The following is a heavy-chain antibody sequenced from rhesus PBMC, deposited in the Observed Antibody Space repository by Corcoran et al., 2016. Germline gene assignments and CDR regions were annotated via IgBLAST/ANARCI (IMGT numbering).Heavy chain of an antibody. CDR2: ISYSGRT. J-gene: IGHJ4*01. CDR1: GGSISSSYYY. CDR3: ASNTVAATYYFDY. D-gene: IGHD4-29*01. Sequence: QVQLQESGPGRVKPSETLSLTCAVSGGSISSSYYYWSWIRQAPGKGLEWIGYISYSGRTSYNPSLKSRVTISRDTSKNQFSLKLSSVTAADTAVYYCASNTVAATYYFDYWGQGVLVTVSS. V-gene: IGHV4-122*02.